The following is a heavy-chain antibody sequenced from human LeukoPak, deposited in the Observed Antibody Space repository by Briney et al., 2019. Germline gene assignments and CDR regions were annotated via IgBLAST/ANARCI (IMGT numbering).Heavy chain of an antibody. J-gene: IGHJ4*02. CDR1: GYTFTGYY. Sequence: GASVTVSFKASGYTFTGYYMHWVRQAPGQGLEWMGWINPNSGGTNYAQKFQGRVTMTRDTSISTAYMELSRLRSDDTAVYYCARVDTAMVPYFDYWGQGTLVTVSS. V-gene: IGHV1-2*02. CDR3: ARVDTAMVPYFDY. D-gene: IGHD5-18*01. CDR2: INPNSGGT.